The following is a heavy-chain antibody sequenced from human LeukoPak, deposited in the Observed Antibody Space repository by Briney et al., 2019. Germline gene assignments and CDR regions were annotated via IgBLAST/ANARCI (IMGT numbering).Heavy chain of an antibody. Sequence: GGSLRLSCAASGSTFSSYSMNWVRQAPGKGLEWVSSISSSSSYIYYADSVKGRFTISRDNAKNSLYLQMNSLRAEDTAVYYCARDVHKNAEYFQHWGQGTLVTVSS. CDR2: ISSSSSYI. CDR3: ARDVHKNAEYFQH. D-gene: IGHD1-1*01. CDR1: GSTFSSYS. J-gene: IGHJ1*01. V-gene: IGHV3-21*01.